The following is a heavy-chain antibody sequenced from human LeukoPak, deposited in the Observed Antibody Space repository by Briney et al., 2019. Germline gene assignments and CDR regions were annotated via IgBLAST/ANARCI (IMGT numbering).Heavy chain of an antibody. J-gene: IGHJ4*02. CDR1: GFSISSGYY. CDR2: IHVSGTT. CDR3: AREAERRIVN. D-gene: IGHD1-1*01. Sequence: SKTLSLTCVVSGFSISSGYYWGWIRQPPGKGLEWIANIHVSGTTFYNSSLNSRVAISIDTSKNQFSLKLSSVTAADMAVYCAREAERRIVNWGRGTLVTVSS. V-gene: IGHV4-38-2*02.